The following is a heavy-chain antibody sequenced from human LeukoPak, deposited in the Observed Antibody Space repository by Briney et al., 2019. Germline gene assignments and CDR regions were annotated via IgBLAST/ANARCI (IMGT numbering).Heavy chain of an antibody. CDR3: ARDLNWETY. CDR1: GFTFSNAW. J-gene: IGHJ4*02. D-gene: IGHD7-27*01. Sequence: GGSLRLSCAASGFTFSNAWMSWVRQAPGKGLEWVANIKTDGSLIYYVDSVKGRFTISRDNAKNSLYLQMNSLRVEDTAVYYCARDLNWETYWGQGTLVSVSS. CDR2: IKTDGSLI. V-gene: IGHV3-7*01.